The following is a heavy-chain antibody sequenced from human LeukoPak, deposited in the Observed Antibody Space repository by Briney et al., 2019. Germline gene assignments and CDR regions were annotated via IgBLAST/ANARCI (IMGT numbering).Heavy chain of an antibody. Sequence: PSDTLSLTCAVYGGSFSGYYWSWIRQPPGKGLEWIGEINHSGSTNYNPSLKSRVTISVDTSKNQFSLKLSSVTAADTAVYVTHHNWFDPWGQGTLVTVSS. J-gene: IGHJ5*02. CDR2: INHSGST. CDR1: GGSFSGYY. CDR3: HHNWFDP. V-gene: IGHV4-34*01. D-gene: IGHD2-15*01.